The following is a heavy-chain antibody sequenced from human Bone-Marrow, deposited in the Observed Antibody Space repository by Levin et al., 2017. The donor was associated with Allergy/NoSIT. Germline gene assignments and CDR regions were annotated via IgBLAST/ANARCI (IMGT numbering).Heavy chain of an antibody. CDR2: IYYSGTT. CDR3: ARLGKSYGQHKWYFDN. V-gene: IGHV4-39*01. Sequence: ASETLSLTCNVSGVSISTTSYYWGWIRQPPGKGLEWIGSIYYSGTTHYNPSLKSRVTISVDASRNQFSLKLTSVAAADTSVYFCARLGKSYGQHKWYFDNWGQGTLVTVSS. J-gene: IGHJ4*02. D-gene: IGHD3-16*01. CDR1: GVSISTTSYY.